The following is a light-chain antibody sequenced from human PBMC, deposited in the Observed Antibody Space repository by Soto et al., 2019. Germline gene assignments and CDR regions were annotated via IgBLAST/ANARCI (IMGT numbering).Light chain of an antibody. CDR2: KAS. J-gene: IGKJ1*01. V-gene: IGKV1-5*03. CDR3: QQYNSYSWT. CDR1: QSISSW. Sequence: DIQMTQSPFTLSASVGDRVTITCRASQSISSWLAWYQQKPGKAPKLLIYKASSLKSGVPSRFSGTGSGTEFTLTISSLQPDDFATYYCQQYNSYSWTFGQGTKVEI.